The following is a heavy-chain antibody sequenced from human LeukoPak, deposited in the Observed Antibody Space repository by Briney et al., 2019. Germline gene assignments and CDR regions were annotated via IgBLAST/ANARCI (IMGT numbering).Heavy chain of an antibody. CDR1: GFTFSSYW. Sequence: GSLRLSCAASGFTFSSYWMHWVRQAPGKGLVWVSRINSDGSSTSYAGSVKGRFTISRDNAKNTLYLQMNSLRAEDTAVYYCARVEMATILGIDYWGQGTLVTVSS. J-gene: IGHJ4*02. CDR2: INSDGSST. CDR3: ARVEMATILGIDY. D-gene: IGHD5-24*01. V-gene: IGHV3-74*01.